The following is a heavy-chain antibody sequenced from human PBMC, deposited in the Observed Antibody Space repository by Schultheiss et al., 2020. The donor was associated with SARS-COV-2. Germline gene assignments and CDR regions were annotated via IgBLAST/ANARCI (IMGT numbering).Heavy chain of an antibody. CDR2: ISAYNGNT. J-gene: IGHJ6*02. CDR3: ARVIEYSSSYMRFGAYYYYGMDV. Sequence: ASVKVSCKASGYTFTSYYMHWVRQAPGQGLEWMGWISAYNGNTNYAQKLQGRVTMTTDTSTSTAYMELRSLRSDDTAVYYCARVIEYSSSYMRFGAYYYYGMDVWGQGTTVTVSS. CDR1: GYTFTSYY. V-gene: IGHV1-18*04. D-gene: IGHD6-6*01.